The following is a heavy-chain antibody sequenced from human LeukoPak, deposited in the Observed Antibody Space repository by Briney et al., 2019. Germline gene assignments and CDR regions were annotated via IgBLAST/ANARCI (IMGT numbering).Heavy chain of an antibody. D-gene: IGHD3-3*01. CDR1: GYTFTSYD. CDR3: ARGVAYYDFWSGYIPPYYYYYMDV. V-gene: IGHV1-8*03. Sequence: ASVKVSCKASGYTFTSYDINWVRQATGQGLEWMGWMNPNSGNTGYAQKFRGRVTITRNTSISTAYMELSSLRSEDTAVYYCARGVAYYDFWSGYIPPYYYYYMDVWGKGTTVTVSS. CDR2: MNPNSGNT. J-gene: IGHJ6*03.